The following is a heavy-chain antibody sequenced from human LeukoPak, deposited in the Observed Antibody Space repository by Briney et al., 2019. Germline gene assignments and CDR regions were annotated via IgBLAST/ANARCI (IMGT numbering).Heavy chain of an antibody. CDR3: ARGRRFRITIFGVVIEKPKYFDY. D-gene: IGHD3-3*01. CDR1: GGSVSIGSYY. J-gene: IGHJ4*02. CDR2: IYYSGST. Sequence: SSETLSLTCTVSGGSVSIGSYYWSWIRQPPGKGLEWIGYIYYSGSTNYNPSLKSRVTISVDTSKNQFSLKLSSVTAADTAVYYCARGRRFRITIFGVVIEKPKYFDYWGQGTLVTVSS. V-gene: IGHV4-61*01.